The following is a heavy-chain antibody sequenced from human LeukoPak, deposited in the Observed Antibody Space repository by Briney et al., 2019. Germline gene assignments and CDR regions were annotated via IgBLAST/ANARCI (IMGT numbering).Heavy chain of an antibody. CDR1: GGSISSSSYY. Sequence: SETLSLTCTVSGGSISSSSYYWGWIRQPPGKGLEWIGSIYYSGSTYYSPSLKSRVTISVDSSKNQFSLKLSSVTAADTAVYYCARWGHYYYDSSGYYIDDAFHIWGQGTMVTVSS. J-gene: IGHJ3*02. D-gene: IGHD3-22*01. CDR2: IYYSGST. V-gene: IGHV4-39*01. CDR3: ARWGHYYYDSSGYYIDDAFHI.